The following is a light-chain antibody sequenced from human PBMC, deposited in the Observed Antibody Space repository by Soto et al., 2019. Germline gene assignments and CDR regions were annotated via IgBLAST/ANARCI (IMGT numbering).Light chain of an antibody. CDR3: CSYAGSSTYV. J-gene: IGLJ1*01. CDR1: SRDVGSYNL. CDR2: EGS. Sequence: QSVLTQPASVSGSPGQSITISCTGTSRDVGSYNLVSWYQQHPGKAPKLMIYEGSKRPSGVSNRFSGSKSGNTASLTISGLQAEDEADYYCCSYAGSSTYVFGTGTKVPGL. V-gene: IGLV2-23*01.